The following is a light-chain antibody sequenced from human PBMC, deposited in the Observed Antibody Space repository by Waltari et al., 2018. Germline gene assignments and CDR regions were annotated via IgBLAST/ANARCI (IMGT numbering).Light chain of an antibody. CDR3: QQYNGWQT. J-gene: IGKJ1*01. CDR1: RSVGTN. V-gene: IGKV3-15*01. CDR2: GAS. Sequence: IPLTPSPPTLSASPGERATLSCRASRSVGTNLAWYQQKRGQAPRLLIYGASFRATGTPDRFTGSGSGTDFTLTISSLQSEDFALYFCQQYNGWQTFGQGTTVDMK.